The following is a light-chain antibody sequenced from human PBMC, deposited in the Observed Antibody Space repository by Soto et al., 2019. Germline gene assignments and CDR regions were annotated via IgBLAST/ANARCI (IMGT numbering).Light chain of an antibody. V-gene: IGKV3-15*01. CDR1: QSVSSN. J-gene: IGKJ1*01. CDR2: GAS. Sequence: EIVMTQSPDTLSVSPGERATLSCRASQSVSSNLAWYQQKPGQAPRLLIYGASTRATGVPARFSGSASGTEFTLTISSLQSEDFAVYYCQHYTNWPPWTFGQGTKVEIK. CDR3: QHYTNWPPWT.